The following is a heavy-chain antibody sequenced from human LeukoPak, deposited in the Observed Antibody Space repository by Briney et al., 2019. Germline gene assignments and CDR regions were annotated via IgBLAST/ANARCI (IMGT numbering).Heavy chain of an antibody. CDR2: ISSSSSTI. V-gene: IGHV3-48*01. J-gene: IGHJ4*02. CDR3: ARDATLPYYYDSSGYFPSFDY. Sequence: RGSLRLSCAASGFTFSSYSMNWVRQAPGKGLEWVSYISSSSSTIYYADSVKGRFTISRDNAKNSLYLQMNSLRAEDTAVYYCARDATLPYYYDSSGYFPSFDYWGQGTLVTVSS. CDR1: GFTFSSYS. D-gene: IGHD3-22*01.